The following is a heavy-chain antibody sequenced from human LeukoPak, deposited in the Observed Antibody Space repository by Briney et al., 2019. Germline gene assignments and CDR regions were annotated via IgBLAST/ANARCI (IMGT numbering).Heavy chain of an antibody. CDR2: ISSSSYI. J-gene: IGHJ4*02. V-gene: IGHV3-21*01. D-gene: IGHD7-27*01. CDR3: ARTGDRVGIDY. CDR1: GFTFSSYS. Sequence: GGSLRLSCAASGFTFSSYSMNWVRQAPGKGLEWVSSISSSSYIYYADSVKGRFTISRDNANNSLYLQMNSLRAEDTAVYYCARTGDRVGIDYWGQGTLVTVSS.